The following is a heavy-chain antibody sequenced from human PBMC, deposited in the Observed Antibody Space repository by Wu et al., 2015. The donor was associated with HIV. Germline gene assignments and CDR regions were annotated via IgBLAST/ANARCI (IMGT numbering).Heavy chain of an antibody. J-gene: IGHJ6*04. CDR3: ARVSPPDV. CDR2: INSKSGGT. Sequence: QVQLVQSGAEVKKPGASVKVSCKGSGYTFTDYYIHWVRQAPGQGLEWMGWINSKSGGTSYAQKFQGRVTMTRDTSISTVYMELSRLKSDDTAVYYCARVSPPDVWGKGTTVTVSS. V-gene: IGHV1-2*02. CDR1: GYTFTDYY.